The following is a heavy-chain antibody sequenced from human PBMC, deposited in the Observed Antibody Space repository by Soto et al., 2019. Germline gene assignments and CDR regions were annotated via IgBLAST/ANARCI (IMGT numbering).Heavy chain of an antibody. D-gene: IGHD2-8*01. CDR3: AGGYCNNGVCFNPYLFDP. Sequence: XETLSLTCAVYGGSFSGYYLSWIRHPPGTGLEWMGEIKHSGSTNYNPPLKSRVTISVDTSKNQFSLKLSSVTAADTAVYYCAGGYCNNGVCFNPYLFDPWGQGTLVTVSS. CDR1: GGSFSGYY. V-gene: IGHV4-34*01. J-gene: IGHJ5*02. CDR2: IKHSGST.